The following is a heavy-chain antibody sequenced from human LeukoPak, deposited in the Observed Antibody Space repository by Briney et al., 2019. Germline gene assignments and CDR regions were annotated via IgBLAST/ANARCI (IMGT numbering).Heavy chain of an antibody. D-gene: IGHD4-11*01. J-gene: IGHJ4*02. V-gene: IGHV3-23*01. CDR2: ISGEGTET. CDR1: GLIFRNYA. Sequence: GGSLRLSCTASGLIFRNYAMTWVRQAPRKGLEWVSTISGEGTETFYADSVKGRFTISRDNSKNTHYLQMSSLRAEDTGIYYCAKSGHYSFFDYWGQGTLVTVSS. CDR3: AKSGHYSFFDY.